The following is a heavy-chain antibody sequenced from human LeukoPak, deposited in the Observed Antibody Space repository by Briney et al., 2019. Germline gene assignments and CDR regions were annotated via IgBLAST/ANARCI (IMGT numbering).Heavy chain of an antibody. CDR1: GFTFSSYG. Sequence: PGGSLRLSCAASGFTFSSYGMSWVRQAPGKGLEWVSAISGSGGSTYYADSVKGRFTISRDNSKNTLYLQMNSLRAEDTAVYYCAKGIGPLEYYFDYWGQGTLVTVSS. CDR3: AKGIGPLEYYFDY. D-gene: IGHD1-26*01. CDR2: ISGSGGST. J-gene: IGHJ4*02. V-gene: IGHV3-23*01.